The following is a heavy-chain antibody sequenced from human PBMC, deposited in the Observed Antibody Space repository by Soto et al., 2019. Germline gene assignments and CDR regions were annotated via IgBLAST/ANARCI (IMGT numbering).Heavy chain of an antibody. CDR2: IIPIFGTA. CDR1: GGTFSSYA. V-gene: IGHV1-69*06. CDR3: ARFYYDSSGYWSYYYYGMDV. D-gene: IGHD3-22*01. Sequence: QVQLVQSGAEVKKPGSSVKVSCKASGGTFSSYAISWVRQAPGQGLEWMGGIIPIFGTANYAQKFQGRVTITADKSTSTAYMELSSLRSEDTAVYYCARFYYDSSGYWSYYYYGMDVWGQGTTVTVSS. J-gene: IGHJ6*02.